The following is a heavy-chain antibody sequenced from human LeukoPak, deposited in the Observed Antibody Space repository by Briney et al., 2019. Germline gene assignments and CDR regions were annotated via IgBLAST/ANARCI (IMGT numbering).Heavy chain of an antibody. D-gene: IGHD3-22*01. Sequence: SETLSLTCTVSGGSISSYYWSWIRQPPGKGLEWIGYNYYSGSTNYNPSLKSRVTISVDTSKNQFSLKLNSVTAADTAVYYCARDYYDSSGYLRLTTWYFDLWGRGTLVTVSS. CDR3: ARDYYDSSGYLRLTTWYFDL. CDR2: NYYSGST. V-gene: IGHV4-59*01. CDR1: GGSISSYY. J-gene: IGHJ2*01.